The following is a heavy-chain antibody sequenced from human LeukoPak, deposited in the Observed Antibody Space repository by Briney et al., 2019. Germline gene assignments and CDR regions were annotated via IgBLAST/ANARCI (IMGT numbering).Heavy chain of an antibody. J-gene: IGHJ4*02. CDR2: ISYDGSKK. CDR1: GFTFSSYA. Sequence: GGSLRLSCAASGFTFSSYAMHWVRQAPGKGLEWVAVISYDGSKKYHADSVKGRFTISRDNSKNTLYLQMNSLRAEDTAVYYCAKEGFDSWGQGTLVTVSS. CDR3: AKEGFDS. V-gene: IGHV3-30*04.